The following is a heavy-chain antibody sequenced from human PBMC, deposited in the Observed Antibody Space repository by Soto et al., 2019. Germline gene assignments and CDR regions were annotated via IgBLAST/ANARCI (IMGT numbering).Heavy chain of an antibody. V-gene: IGHV4-31*03. Sequence: SETLSLTCTVSGGSISSGGYYWSWIRQHPGKGLEWIGYIYYSGSTYYNPSLKSRVTISVDTSKNQFSLKLSSVTAADTAVYYFARGDILTIRYRTPLFFDYWGQGSLVTFSS. CDR1: GGSISSGGYY. CDR3: ARGDILTIRYRTPLFFDY. CDR2: IYYSGST. J-gene: IGHJ4*02. D-gene: IGHD3-9*01.